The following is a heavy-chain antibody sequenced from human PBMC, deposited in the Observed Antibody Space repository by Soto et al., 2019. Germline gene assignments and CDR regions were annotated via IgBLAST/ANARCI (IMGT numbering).Heavy chain of an antibody. CDR1: GGTFSSYA. V-gene: IGHV1-69*01. J-gene: IGHJ4*02. CDR3: ATGSRLLGYCSGGSCYSLDY. CDR2: IIPIFGTA. Sequence: QVQLVQSGAEVKKPGSSVKVSCKASGGTFSSYAISWVRQAPGQGLEWMGGIIPIFGTANYAQKFQGRVTITADESTGTAYMELSSLRSEDTAVYYCATGSRLLGYCSGGSCYSLDYWGQGTLVTVCS. D-gene: IGHD2-15*01.